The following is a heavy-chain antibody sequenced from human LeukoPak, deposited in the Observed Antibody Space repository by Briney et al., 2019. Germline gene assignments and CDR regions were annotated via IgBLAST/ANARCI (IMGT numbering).Heavy chain of an antibody. D-gene: IGHD6-19*01. J-gene: IGHJ4*02. CDR3: ARHASSGWYLYFDY. CDR2: IYTSGST. Sequence: SETLSLTCTVSGGSISSYYWSWIRQPPGKGLEWIGRIYTSGSTNYNPSLKSRVTMSVDTSKNQFSLKLSSVTAADTAVYYCARHASSGWYLYFDYWGQGTLVTVSS. CDR1: GGSISSYY. V-gene: IGHV4-4*07.